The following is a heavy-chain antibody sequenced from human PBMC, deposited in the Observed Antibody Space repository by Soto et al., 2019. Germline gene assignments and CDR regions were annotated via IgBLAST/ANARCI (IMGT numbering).Heavy chain of an antibody. CDR2: IYWDDDK. CDR3: AHSWYYDFWSGSGPFDY. J-gene: IGHJ4*02. V-gene: IGHV2-5*02. Sequence: QITLKESGPTLVKPTQTLTLTCTFSGFSLSTSGVGVGWIRQPPGKALELLALIYWDDDKRYSPSLKSRLTITKDTSKNQVVLTMTNMDPVDTATYYCAHSWYYDFWSGSGPFDYWGQGTLVTVSS. CDR1: GFSLSTSGVG. D-gene: IGHD3-3*01.